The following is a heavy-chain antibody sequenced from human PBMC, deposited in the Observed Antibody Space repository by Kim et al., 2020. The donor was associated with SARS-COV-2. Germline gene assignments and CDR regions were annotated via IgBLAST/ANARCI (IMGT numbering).Heavy chain of an antibody. D-gene: IGHD3-22*01. CDR2: IYYSGST. J-gene: IGHJ4*02. V-gene: IGHV4-61*01. CDR1: GGSVSSGSYY. CDR3: ASNLGGYYSYYFDY. Sequence: SETLSLTCTVSGGSVSSGSYYWSWIRQPPGKGLEWIGYIYYSGSTNYNPSLKSRVTISVDTSKNQFSLKLSSVTAADTAVYYCASNLGGYYSYYFDYWGQGTLVTVSS.